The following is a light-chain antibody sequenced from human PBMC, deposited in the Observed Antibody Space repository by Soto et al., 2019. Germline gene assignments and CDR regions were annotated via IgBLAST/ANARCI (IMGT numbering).Light chain of an antibody. CDR3: QQYNTWPPRT. V-gene: IGKV3-15*01. CDR2: GAC. Sequence: EIVMTQSPGTLSLSPGERATLSCRASQSVSSNLAGYQQKPGQAPRLLINGACTSAPGIPARFSGSGSGTEFTLTISSLESEDFAVYYCQQYNTWPPRTFGQGTKVEIK. CDR1: QSVSSN. J-gene: IGKJ2*01.